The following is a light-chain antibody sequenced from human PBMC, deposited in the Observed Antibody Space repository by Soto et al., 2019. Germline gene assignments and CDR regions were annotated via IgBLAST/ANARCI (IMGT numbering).Light chain of an antibody. CDR3: QQYGSSPTT. J-gene: IGKJ1*01. CDR1: QSVSTY. V-gene: IGKV3-20*01. Sequence: EIVLTQSPGTLSLSPGERATLSCRASQSVSTYLAWYQQKPGQAPRLLIYDASNRATGIPARFSGSGSGTDFTLTISRLEPEDFAVYYCQQYGSSPTTFGQGTKV. CDR2: DAS.